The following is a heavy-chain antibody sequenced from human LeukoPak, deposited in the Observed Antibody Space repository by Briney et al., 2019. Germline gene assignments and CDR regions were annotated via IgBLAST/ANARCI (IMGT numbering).Heavy chain of an antibody. CDR2: INLDGSVK. Sequence: PGGSLRLSCVASGFIFRDYWMNWVRHTPGKGLEWVANINLDGSVKTYVDSVKGRFSVSRDNADNSLYLQMNGLRVEDTAVYYCAAWGLHNYWGQGILVTVSS. CDR1: GFIFRDYW. D-gene: IGHD7-27*01. J-gene: IGHJ4*02. CDR3: AAWGLHNY. V-gene: IGHV3-7*01.